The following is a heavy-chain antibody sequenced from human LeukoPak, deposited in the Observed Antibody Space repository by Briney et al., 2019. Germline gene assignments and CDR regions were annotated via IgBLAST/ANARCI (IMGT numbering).Heavy chain of an antibody. V-gene: IGHV4-59*06. CDR3: ARDTTD. J-gene: IGHJ4*02. CDR2: IYYSGST. D-gene: IGHD1-26*01. CDR1: GGSISSYY. Sequence: SETLSLTCTVSGGSISSYYWSWIRQPPGKGLEWIGYIYYSGSTYYNPSLKSRVTISVDTSKNQFSLKLSSVTAADTAVYYCARDTTDWGQGTLVTVSS.